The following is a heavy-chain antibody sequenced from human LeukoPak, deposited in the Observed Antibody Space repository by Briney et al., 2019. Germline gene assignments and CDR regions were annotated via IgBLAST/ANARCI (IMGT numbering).Heavy chain of an antibody. Sequence: SETLSLTCTVSGGSISSYYWSWIRQPPGKELEWIGYIYYSGSTNYNPSLKSRVTISVDTSKNQFSLKLSSVTAADTAVYYCARALVGAIFDYWGQGTLVTVSS. CDR3: ARALVGAIFDY. CDR1: GGSISSYY. CDR2: IYYSGST. V-gene: IGHV4-59*01. J-gene: IGHJ4*02. D-gene: IGHD1-26*01.